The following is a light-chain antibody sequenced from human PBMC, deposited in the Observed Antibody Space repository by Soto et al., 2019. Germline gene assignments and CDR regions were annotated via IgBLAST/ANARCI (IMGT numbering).Light chain of an antibody. CDR2: EVN. Sequence: QSVLTQPPSASGSPGQSVTISCTGTSSDIGGYDYVSWYQQHPGKAPKLIIYEVNKRPSGVPDRFSGSKSGNTASLIVPGLQAEDEADYYCSSYAGSNNLVFAGGTKVTVL. V-gene: IGLV2-8*01. J-gene: IGLJ3*02. CDR3: SSYAGSNNLV. CDR1: SSDIGGYDY.